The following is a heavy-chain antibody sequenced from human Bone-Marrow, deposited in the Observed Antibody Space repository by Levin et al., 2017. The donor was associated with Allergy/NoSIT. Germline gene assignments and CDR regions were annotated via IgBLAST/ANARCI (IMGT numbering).Heavy chain of an antibody. D-gene: IGHD2-21*01. CDR3: ARAASDYYGGYYFDY. Sequence: SETLSLTCAVSGGSIGTYYWSWIRQSPGKGLEWIGYIYYRGSTNYNPSLKSRVTISVDTSKNHLSLRLSSVTAADTAVYYCARAASDYYGGYYFDYWGQGILVTVSS. V-gene: IGHV4-59*01. J-gene: IGHJ4*02. CDR1: GGSIGTYY. CDR2: IYYRGST.